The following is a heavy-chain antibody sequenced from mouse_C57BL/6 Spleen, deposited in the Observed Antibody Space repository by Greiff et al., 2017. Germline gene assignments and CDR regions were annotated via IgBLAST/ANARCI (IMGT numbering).Heavy chain of an antibody. J-gene: IGHJ2*01. Sequence: VQLQQSGPELVKPGASVKISCKASGYSFTDYNMNWVKQSNGKSLEWIGVINPNYGTTSYNQKFKGKATWNVDQSSSTAYMQLHSLPSEDSAFYYCARDYYGSSYGEDYLDCRGQGTTLSVSS. CDR3: ARDYYGSSYGEDYLDC. V-gene: IGHV1-39*01. CDR2: INPNYGTT. D-gene: IGHD1-1*01. CDR1: GYSFTDYN.